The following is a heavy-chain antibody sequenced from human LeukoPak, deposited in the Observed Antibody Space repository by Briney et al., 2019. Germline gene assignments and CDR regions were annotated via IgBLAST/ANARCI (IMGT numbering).Heavy chain of an antibody. CDR3: ARIRGGSIDY. CDR1: GFTLSTYA. J-gene: IGHJ4*02. V-gene: IGHV3-30-3*01. CDR2: LSYDGTDT. D-gene: IGHD3-16*01. Sequence: PGRSLRLSCAASGFTLSTYAMHWVRQAPGKGLEWVAVLSYDGTDTYYADSVKGPFTISRDTSKNSLYLQMNSLRPEDTAVFYCARIRGGSIDYWGQGTLVTVSS.